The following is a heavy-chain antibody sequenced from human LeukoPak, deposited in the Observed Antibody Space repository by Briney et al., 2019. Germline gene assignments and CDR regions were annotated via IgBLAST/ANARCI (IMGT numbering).Heavy chain of an antibody. Sequence: PGGSLRLSCAASGFTFSSYAMSWVRQAPGEGLEWVSAISGSGGSTYCADSVKGRFTISRDNSKNTLYLQMNSLRAEDTAVYYCAKDEWQLGPSGMDVWGQGTTVTVSS. CDR1: GFTFSSYA. D-gene: IGHD6-6*01. CDR2: ISGSGGST. J-gene: IGHJ6*02. V-gene: IGHV3-23*01. CDR3: AKDEWQLGPSGMDV.